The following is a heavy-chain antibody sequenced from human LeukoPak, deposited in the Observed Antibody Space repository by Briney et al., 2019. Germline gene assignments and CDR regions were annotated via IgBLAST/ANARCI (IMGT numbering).Heavy chain of an antibody. CDR2: TIPIFGTA. V-gene: IGHV1-69*06. Sequence: SVKVSCKASGGTFSSYAISWVRQAPGQGLEWMGGTIPIFGTANYAQKFQGRVTITADKSTSTAYMELSSLRSEDTAVYYCASISRYCSGGSCYSHYFDYWGQGTLVTVSS. CDR3: ASISRYCSGGSCYSHYFDY. CDR1: GGTFSSYA. J-gene: IGHJ4*02. D-gene: IGHD2-15*01.